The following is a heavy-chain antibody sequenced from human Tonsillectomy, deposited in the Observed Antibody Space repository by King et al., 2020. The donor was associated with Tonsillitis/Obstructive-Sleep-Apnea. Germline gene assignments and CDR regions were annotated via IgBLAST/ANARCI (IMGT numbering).Heavy chain of an antibody. CDR2: ISSSGGST. J-gene: IGHJ6*03. D-gene: IGHD3-22*01. Sequence: QLVQSGGGLVQPGGSLRLSCAASGFTFNTYAMSWVRQAPGKGLEWVSAISSSGGSTYYADSVKGRFTITIDNSKNTLYLQLNSPRAEDTAVYYCAKNYYDSSGPRYFYYYMDVWGRGTTVTVSS. V-gene: IGHV3-23*04. CDR3: AKNYYDSSGPRYFYYYMDV. CDR1: GFTFNTYA.